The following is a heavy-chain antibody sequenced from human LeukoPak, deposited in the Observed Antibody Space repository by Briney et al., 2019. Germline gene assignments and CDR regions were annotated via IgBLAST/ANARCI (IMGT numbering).Heavy chain of an antibody. D-gene: IGHD6-6*01. J-gene: IGHJ4*02. Sequence: GGSLRLSCAASGFIFSSHWMTWVRQAPGKGLEWVANIKQDGSEKYYVDSVKGRFTISRDNAKNSLYPQMNSLRAEDTAVYYCARDSSGPDYWGQGTLVTVSS. V-gene: IGHV3-7*01. CDR1: GFIFSSHW. CDR2: IKQDGSEK. CDR3: ARDSSGPDY.